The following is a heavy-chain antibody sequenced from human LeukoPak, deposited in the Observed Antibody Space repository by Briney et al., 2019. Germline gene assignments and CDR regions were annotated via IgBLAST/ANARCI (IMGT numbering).Heavy chain of an antibody. CDR2: ISYDGSNK. Sequence: GGSLRLSCAASGFTFSSYAMHWVCQAPGKGQERVAVISYDGSNKYYADSVKGRFTISRDNSKNTLYLQMNSLRAEDTAVYYCARGDTMIVVGSHPYYFDYWGQGTLVTVSS. J-gene: IGHJ4*02. V-gene: IGHV3-30-3*01. CDR3: ARGDTMIVVGSHPYYFDY. CDR1: GFTFSSYA. D-gene: IGHD3-22*01.